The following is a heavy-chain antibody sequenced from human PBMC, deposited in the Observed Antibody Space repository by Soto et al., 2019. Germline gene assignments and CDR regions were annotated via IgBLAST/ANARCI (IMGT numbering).Heavy chain of an antibody. V-gene: IGHV4-39*01. D-gene: IGHD2-15*01. CDR3: ASRDGSGGSCYNPCLDS. CDR2: LFCTGSF. CDR1: GASLSSISYY. Sequence: PSETLSLTCTVSGASLSSISYYWGWIRQPPGKGLEWLGSLFCTGSFYYRPSVKCRGPLTVDTSRRRCAWMVSSVTDADTAFSYGASRDGSGGSCYNPCLDSWGQGALFTVSS. J-gene: IGHJ5*01.